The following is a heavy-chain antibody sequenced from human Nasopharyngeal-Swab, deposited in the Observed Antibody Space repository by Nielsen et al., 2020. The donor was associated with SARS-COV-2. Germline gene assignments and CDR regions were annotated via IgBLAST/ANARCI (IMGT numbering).Heavy chain of an antibody. CDR3: ARVGGGSYYFDY. D-gene: IGHD1-26*01. CDR2: IYYSGST. V-gene: IGHV4-31*02. J-gene: IGHJ4*02. Sequence: WIRQPPGKGLEWIGSIYYSGSTYYNPSLKSRVTISLDTSKNRFSLNLTSVTAADTAVYYCARVGGGSYYFDYWGQGTLVTVSS.